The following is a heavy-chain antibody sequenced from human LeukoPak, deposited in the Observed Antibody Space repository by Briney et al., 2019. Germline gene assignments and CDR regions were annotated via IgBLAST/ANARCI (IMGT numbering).Heavy chain of an antibody. D-gene: IGHD6-13*01. V-gene: IGHV4-59*01. Sequence: SETLSLACTVSGGSISSYYWSWIRHPPGKGLEWIGYIYYSGSTNYNPSLKSRVTISVDTSKNQFSLKLSSVTAADTAVYYCARGQQLVQGGFDYWGQGTLVTVSS. CDR3: ARGQQLVQGGFDY. CDR1: GGSISSYY. CDR2: IYYSGST. J-gene: IGHJ4*02.